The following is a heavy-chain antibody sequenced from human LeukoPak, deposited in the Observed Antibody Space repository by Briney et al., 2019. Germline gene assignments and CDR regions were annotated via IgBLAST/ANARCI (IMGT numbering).Heavy chain of an antibody. V-gene: IGHV3-73*01. CDR2: IRSKANSYAT. J-gene: IGHJ4*02. CDR1: GFTFSGSA. Sequence: GGSLRLSCAASGFTFSGSAMHWVRQASGKGLEWVGRIRSKANSYATAYAASVKGRFTISRDDSKNTAYLQMNSLKTEDTAVYYCTRHVWQWELLDYWGQGTLVTVSS. CDR3: TRHVWQWELLDY. D-gene: IGHD1-26*01.